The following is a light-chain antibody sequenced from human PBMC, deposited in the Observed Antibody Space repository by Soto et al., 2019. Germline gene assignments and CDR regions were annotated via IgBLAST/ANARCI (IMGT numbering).Light chain of an antibody. Sequence: EIVLTQSPATMSVSPGERATLSCRASQSVGSNLAWYQRKPGQAPRLLISGASTRATGVPARFSGSGSGTGFTLTINSLQSEDFAIYYCQQYNNWPITFGQGTRLEIK. CDR3: QQYNNWPIT. J-gene: IGKJ5*01. CDR1: QSVGSN. CDR2: GAS. V-gene: IGKV3-15*01.